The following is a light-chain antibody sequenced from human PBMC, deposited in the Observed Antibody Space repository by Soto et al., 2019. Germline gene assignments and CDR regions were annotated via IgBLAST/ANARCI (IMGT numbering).Light chain of an antibody. CDR3: QQSNHYPLT. J-gene: IGKJ4*01. V-gene: IGKV1D-13*01. CDR2: DVS. Sequence: AVQLTQSPSSLSASLGDRVTITCRASQGIGSALAWYQQKPGKAPQLLIFDVSSLKSGVPSRFSGSGSGTDFTLTTSSLQPEDFATYYCQQSNHYPLTFGGGTKMEIK. CDR1: QGIGSA.